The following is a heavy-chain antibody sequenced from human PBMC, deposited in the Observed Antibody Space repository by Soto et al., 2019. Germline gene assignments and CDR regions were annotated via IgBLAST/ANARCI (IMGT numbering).Heavy chain of an antibody. CDR2: INHSGST. CDR3: ARAKLYGGGEAEYFQH. Sequence: SETLSLTCAVYGGSFSGYYWSWIRQPPGKGLEWIGEINHSGSTNYNPSLKSRVTISVDTSKSQFSLKLSSVTAADTAVYYCARAKLYGGGEAEYFQHWGQGTLVTVSS. J-gene: IGHJ1*01. CDR1: GGSFSGYY. V-gene: IGHV4-34*01. D-gene: IGHD2-2*02.